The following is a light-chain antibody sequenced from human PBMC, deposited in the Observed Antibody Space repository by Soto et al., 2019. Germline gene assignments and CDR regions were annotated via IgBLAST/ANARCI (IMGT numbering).Light chain of an antibody. Sequence: AIRMTQSPSSLSASAGDRVTITCRASQGISSYLAWYQQKPGKAPNLLIYAASALQGGVPSRFSGSGSGTDFTLTITYLQSEDFVTYYCQQYYSFPRTFGQGTKVEIK. CDR3: QQYYSFPRT. J-gene: IGKJ1*01. CDR1: QGISSY. CDR2: AAS. V-gene: IGKV1-8*01.